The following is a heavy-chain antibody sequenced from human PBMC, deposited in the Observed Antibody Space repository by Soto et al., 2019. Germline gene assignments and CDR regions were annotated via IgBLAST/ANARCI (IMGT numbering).Heavy chain of an antibody. V-gene: IGHV3-23*01. J-gene: IGHJ5*02. CDR2: ISGRSAVP. CDR3: AKGGPFTGGFDP. D-gene: IGHD3-16*01. CDR1: GQTLRSYA. Sequence: EGQLLQSGGDLVLPGGSLRLSCAGSGQTLRSYAMTWIRQTPEKGLEWVSTISGRSAVPSYADSVNGRFAVSRDNSQNTVYLQMNSLRPNDTATYYCAKGGPFTGGFDPWGQGSLVTVSS.